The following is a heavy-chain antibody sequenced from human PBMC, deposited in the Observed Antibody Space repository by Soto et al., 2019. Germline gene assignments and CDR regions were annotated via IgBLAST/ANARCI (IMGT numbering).Heavy chain of an antibody. V-gene: IGHV1-18*01. J-gene: IGHJ5*02. CDR2: ISAYNGNT. CDR1: GYTFTSYG. CDR3: ACYYDSSGYARFGP. D-gene: IGHD3-22*01. Sequence: ASVKVSCKASGYTFTSYGISWVRQAPGQGLEWMGWISAYNGNTNYAQKIQGRVTMTTDTSTSTAYMELRSLRSDDTAVYYCACYYDSSGYARFGPWGQGTLVTVSS.